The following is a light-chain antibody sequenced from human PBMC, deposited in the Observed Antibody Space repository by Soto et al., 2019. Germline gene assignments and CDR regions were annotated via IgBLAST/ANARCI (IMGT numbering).Light chain of an antibody. J-gene: IGLJ3*02. CDR3: ATWDDSLRGWV. V-gene: IGLV1-47*01. CDR2: RNN. Sequence: QPVLTQPPSASGTPGQRVTISCPGSSSNIGDSYGYWFQQLPGTAPKLLIYRNNQRPSGVPDRFSGSKSGTSASLAISGLRPEDEADYYCATWDDSLRGWVFGGGTKVTVL. CDR1: SSNIGDSY.